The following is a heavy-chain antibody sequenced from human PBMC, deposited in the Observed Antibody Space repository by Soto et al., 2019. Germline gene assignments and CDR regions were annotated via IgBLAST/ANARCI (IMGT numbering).Heavy chain of an antibody. CDR2: VYYNENT. V-gene: IGHV4-39*01. CDR3: ARRERYYGSPGWFDP. D-gene: IGHD3-10*01. J-gene: IGHJ5*02. CDR1: SGSISSFTYY. Sequence: SSTMDITSSFSSGSISSFTYYWGWIRQPPGKGLEWIGTVYYNENTYYNPSLKSRVTITVDTAKNQFSLNLRSVTAADTAMYFCARRERYYGSPGWFDPWGPGTLVTVSS.